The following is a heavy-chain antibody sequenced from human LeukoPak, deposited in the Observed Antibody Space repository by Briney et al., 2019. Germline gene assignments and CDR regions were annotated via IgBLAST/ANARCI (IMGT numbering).Heavy chain of an antibody. V-gene: IGHV4-59*01. Sequence: PSETLSLTCTVSGGSISSYYWSWIRQPPGKGLEWIGYIYYSGSTNYNPSLKSRVTRSVDTSKNQFSLKLSSVTAADTAVYYCARVGYYYESSGYYRRDNWFDPWGQGILVTVSS. CDR1: GGSISSYY. J-gene: IGHJ5*02. CDR2: IYYSGST. D-gene: IGHD3-22*01. CDR3: ARVGYYYESSGYYRRDNWFDP.